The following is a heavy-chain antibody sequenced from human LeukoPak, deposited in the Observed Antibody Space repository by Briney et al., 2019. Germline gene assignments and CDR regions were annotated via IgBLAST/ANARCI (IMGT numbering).Heavy chain of an antibody. J-gene: IGHJ3*02. CDR2: INSDGSST. V-gene: IGHV3-74*01. CDR1: GFTFSSYW. D-gene: IGHD3-10*01. CDR3: AVFYGSGSYYTDAFDI. Sequence: GGSPRLSCAASGFTFSSYWMHWVRQAPGKGLVWVSRINSDGSSTSYADSVKGRFTISRDNAKNTLYLQMNSLRAEDTAVYYCAVFYGSGSYYTDAFDIWGQGTMVTVSS.